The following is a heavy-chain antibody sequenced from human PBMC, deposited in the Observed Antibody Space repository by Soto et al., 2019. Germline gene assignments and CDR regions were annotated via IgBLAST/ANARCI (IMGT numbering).Heavy chain of an antibody. V-gene: IGHV1-24*01. Sequence: ASVKVSCKVSGYTLTELSMHWVRQAPGKGLEWMGGFDPEDGETIYAQKFQGRVTMTEDTSTDTAYMELSSLRSEDTAVYYCATIGYDSSGYYLGPFDYWGQGTLVTVSS. J-gene: IGHJ4*02. CDR2: FDPEDGET. CDR3: ATIGYDSSGYYLGPFDY. CDR1: GYTLTELS. D-gene: IGHD3-22*01.